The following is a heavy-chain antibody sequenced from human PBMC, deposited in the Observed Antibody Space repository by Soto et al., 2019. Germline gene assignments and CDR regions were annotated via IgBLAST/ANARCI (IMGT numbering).Heavy chain of an antibody. J-gene: IGHJ6*02. CDR1: GGSISSYY. D-gene: IGHD3-16*01. CDR3: ARDGWGALNYYYYGMDV. V-gene: IGHV4-4*07. CDR2: IYTSGST. Sequence: SETLSLTCTVSGGSISSYYWSWIRQPAGKGLEWIGRIYTSGSTNYNPSLKSRVTMSVDTSKNQFSLKLSSVTAADTAVYYCARDGWGALNYYYYGMDVWGQGTTVTVSS.